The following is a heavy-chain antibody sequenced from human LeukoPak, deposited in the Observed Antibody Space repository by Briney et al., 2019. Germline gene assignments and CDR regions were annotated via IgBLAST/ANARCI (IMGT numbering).Heavy chain of an antibody. CDR3: ARAMVRGVIGWFDH. J-gene: IGHJ5*02. CDR1: GFTFSSYA. CDR2: ISGSGGST. Sequence: GGSLRLSCAASGFTFSSYAMSWVRQAPGKGLEWVSAISGSGGSTYYADSVKGRFTISRDNSKNTLYLQMNSLRAEDTAVYYCARAMVRGVIGWFDHWGQGTLVTVSS. V-gene: IGHV3-23*01. D-gene: IGHD3-10*01.